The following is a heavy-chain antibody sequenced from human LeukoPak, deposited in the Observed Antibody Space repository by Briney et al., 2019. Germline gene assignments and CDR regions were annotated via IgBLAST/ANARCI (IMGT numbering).Heavy chain of an antibody. J-gene: IGHJ6*02. Sequence: GASVKVSCKASGYTFTDYFMHWVRQAPGQGLEWMGWISPTNGDTRYAQNFQGRVTMTRDTSISTAYMELSRLRSDDTAVYYCARDRADVDIVATTVYYYYYGMDVWGQGTTVTVSS. V-gene: IGHV1-2*02. CDR2: ISPTNGDT. CDR1: GYTFTDYF. CDR3: ARDRADVDIVATTVYYYYYGMDV. D-gene: IGHD5-12*01.